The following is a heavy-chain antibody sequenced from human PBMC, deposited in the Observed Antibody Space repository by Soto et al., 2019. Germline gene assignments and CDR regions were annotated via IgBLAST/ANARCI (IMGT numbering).Heavy chain of an antibody. Sequence: EVQLVESGGGLVKPGGSLRLSCAASGFTFSTYSMNWVRQAPGKGLEWVSSISSSRSYLYYADSVKGRFTISRDNAKNSLYLQMNRLRAADTAVYYCARYDSSGYYWPYYYYGMDVWGQGTTVTVSS. V-gene: IGHV3-21*01. CDR3: ARYDSSGYYWPYYYYGMDV. J-gene: IGHJ6*02. CDR2: ISSSRSYL. CDR1: GFTFSTYS. D-gene: IGHD3-22*01.